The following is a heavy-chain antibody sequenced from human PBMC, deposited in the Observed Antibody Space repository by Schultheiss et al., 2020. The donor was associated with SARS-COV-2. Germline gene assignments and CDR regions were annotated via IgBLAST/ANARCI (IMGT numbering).Heavy chain of an antibody. CDR1: GFTFSSYA. CDR2: ISYDGSNK. D-gene: IGHD1-1*01. CDR3: ARWRVSRGLTTRHYFDY. J-gene: IGHJ4*02. Sequence: GGSLRLSCAASGFTFSSYAMHWVRQAPGKGLEWVAVISYDGSNKYYADSVKGRFTISRDNAKNSLYLQMNSLRAEDTAVYYCARWRVSRGLTTRHYFDYWGQGTLVTVSS. V-gene: IGHV3-30*04.